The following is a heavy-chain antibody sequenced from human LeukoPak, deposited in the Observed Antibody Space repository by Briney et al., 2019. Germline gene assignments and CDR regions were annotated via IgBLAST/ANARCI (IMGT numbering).Heavy chain of an antibody. CDR1: GYTFTSYG. J-gene: IGHJ4*02. D-gene: IGHD6-6*01. V-gene: IGHV1-18*01. CDR2: ISAYNGNT. CDR3: ARGQTTYLAARWIDY. Sequence: GASVKVSCKASGYTFTSYGISWVRQAPGQGLEWMGWISAYNGNTNYAQKLQGRVTMTTDTSTSTAYMELRSQRSDDTAVYYCARGQTTYLAARWIDYWGQGTLVTVSS.